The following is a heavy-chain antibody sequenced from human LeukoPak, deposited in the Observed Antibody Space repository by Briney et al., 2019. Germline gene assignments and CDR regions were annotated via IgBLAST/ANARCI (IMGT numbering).Heavy chain of an antibody. CDR1: GGSISSGGYY. CDR3: AVGYYGSGTPFDY. D-gene: IGHD3-10*01. V-gene: IGHV4-31*03. J-gene: IGHJ4*02. CDR2: IYYSGST. Sequence: PSETLSLTCTVSGGSISSGGYYWSWIRQHPGKGLEWIGYIYYSGSTYYNPSLKSRVTISVDTSKNQFSLKLSSVTAADTAVYDCAVGYYGSGTPFDYWGQGTLVTVSS.